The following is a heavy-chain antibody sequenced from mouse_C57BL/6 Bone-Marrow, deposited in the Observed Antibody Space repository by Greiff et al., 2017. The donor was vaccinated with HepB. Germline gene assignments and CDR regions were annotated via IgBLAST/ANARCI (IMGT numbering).Heavy chain of an antibody. V-gene: IGHV5-4*01. CDR1: GFTFSSYA. CDR2: ISDGGSYT. Sequence: EVMLVESGGGLVKPGGSLKLSCAASGFTFSSYAMSWVRQTPEKRLEWVANISDGGSYTYYPDNVKGRFTISRDNAKNNLYLQMSHLKSEDTAMYYCARDDYDYFWFAYWGQGTLVTVSA. D-gene: IGHD2-4*01. CDR3: ARDDYDYFWFAY. J-gene: IGHJ3*01.